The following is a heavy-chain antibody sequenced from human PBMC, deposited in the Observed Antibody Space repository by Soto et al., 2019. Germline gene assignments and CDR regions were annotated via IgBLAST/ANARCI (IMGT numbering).Heavy chain of an antibody. CDR2: ISYDGSNK. CDR3: AKDQVVPAAPPYYYYYYGMDV. V-gene: IGHV3-30*18. CDR1: GFTFSSYG. Sequence: GGSLRLSCAASGFTFSSYGMHWVRQAPGKGLEWVAVISYDGSNKYYADSVKGRFTISRDNSKNTLYLQMNSLRAEDTAVYYCAKDQVVPAAPPYYYYYYGMDVWGQGTTVTVSS. D-gene: IGHD2-2*01. J-gene: IGHJ6*02.